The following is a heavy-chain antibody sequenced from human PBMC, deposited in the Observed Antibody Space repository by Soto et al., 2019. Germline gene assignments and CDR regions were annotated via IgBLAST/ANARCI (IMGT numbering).Heavy chain of an antibody. CDR3: ASGAIAAAGNLNWFDP. J-gene: IGHJ5*02. V-gene: IGHV3-21*01. CDR2: ISSSSSYI. CDR1: GFTFSSYS. Sequence: GGSLRLSCAASGFTFSSYSMNWVRQAPGKGLEWVSSISSSSSYIYYADSVKGRFTISRDNAKNSLYLQMNSLRAEDTAVYYCASGAIAAAGNLNWFDPWGKGTLVTVHS. D-gene: IGHD6-13*01.